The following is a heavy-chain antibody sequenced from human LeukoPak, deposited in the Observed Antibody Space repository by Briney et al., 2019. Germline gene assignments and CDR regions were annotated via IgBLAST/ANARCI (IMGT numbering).Heavy chain of an antibody. Sequence: SETLSLTCTVSGGSISSYYWSLMRQPAGKGLEWIGRIYSSGSTKYNPSLKSRVTMSVDTSKNQFSLKLSSVAAADTAVYYCARDKTGDYGDLIWFDPWGQGTLVTVSS. D-gene: IGHD4-17*01. J-gene: IGHJ5*02. CDR1: GGSISSYY. CDR2: IYSSGST. CDR3: ARDKTGDYGDLIWFDP. V-gene: IGHV4-4*07.